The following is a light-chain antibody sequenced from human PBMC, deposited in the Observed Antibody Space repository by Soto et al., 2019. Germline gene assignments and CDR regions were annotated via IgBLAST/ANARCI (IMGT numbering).Light chain of an antibody. CDR2: GTS. J-gene: IGKJ4*01. V-gene: IGKV1-9*01. Sequence: IPLTQSPSSLSASVGDRVTITCRAGQGINSYLAWYQQKPGKAPKLLIYGTSTLVSGVPSRFSGSGSATEFTLIISSLQPEDFATYYCQQLNSYPLTFGGGTKVEIK. CDR3: QQLNSYPLT. CDR1: QGINSY.